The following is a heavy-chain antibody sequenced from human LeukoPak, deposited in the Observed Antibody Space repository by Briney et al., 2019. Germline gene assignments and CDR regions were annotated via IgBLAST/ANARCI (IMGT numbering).Heavy chain of an antibody. CDR3: AGHSGSYYRSDFDY. Sequence: GGSLRLSCAASGFTFANFWMSWVRQAPGKGLEWVSYISSSGSTIYCADSVKGRFTISRDNAKNSLYLQMNSLRAEDTAVYYCAGHSGSYYRSDFDYWGQGTLVTVSS. CDR1: GFTFANFW. D-gene: IGHD1-26*01. V-gene: IGHV3-11*01. CDR2: ISSSGSTI. J-gene: IGHJ4*02.